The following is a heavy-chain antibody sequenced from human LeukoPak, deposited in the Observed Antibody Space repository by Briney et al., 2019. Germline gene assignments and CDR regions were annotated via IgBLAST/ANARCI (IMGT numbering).Heavy chain of an antibody. D-gene: IGHD2-2*01. V-gene: IGHV1-69*13. Sequence: ASVKVSCKASGYTFTGYYMHWVRQAPGQGLEWMGGIIPIFGTANYAQKFQGRVTITADESTSTAYMELSSLRSEDTAVYYCARAWGVVPAQGAFDIWGQGTMVTVSS. CDR3: ARAWGVVPAQGAFDI. J-gene: IGHJ3*02. CDR1: GYTFTGYY. CDR2: IIPIFGTA.